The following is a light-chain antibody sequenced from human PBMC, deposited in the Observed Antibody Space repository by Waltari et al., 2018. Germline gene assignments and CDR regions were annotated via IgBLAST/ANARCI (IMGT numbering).Light chain of an antibody. Sequence: QSALTQPASVAGSPGQAITIPFTGTNSAVGRSNFGTWYQQHPGEAPKLMIFEVTNRPSGVSNRFSGSKSGNTASLIISGLQGEDEADYYCSSYTTSRTYVFGTGTKVTVL. J-gene: IGLJ1*01. CDR3: SSYTTSRTYV. CDR1: NSAVGRSNF. CDR2: EVT. V-gene: IGLV2-14*01.